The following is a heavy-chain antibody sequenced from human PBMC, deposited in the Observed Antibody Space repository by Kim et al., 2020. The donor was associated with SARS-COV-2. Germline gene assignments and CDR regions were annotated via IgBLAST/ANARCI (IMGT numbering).Heavy chain of an antibody. CDR1: GFTFSSYG. D-gene: IGHD3-16*01. CDR3: AKEASGAYIDY. V-gene: IGHV3-33*06. CDR2: IWYDGSNK. J-gene: IGHJ4*02. Sequence: GGSLRLSCAASGFTFSSYGMHWVRQAPGKGLEWVAVIWYDGSNKYYADSVKGRFTISRDNSKNTLYLQMNSLRAEDTAGYYCAKEASGAYIDYWGQETLV.